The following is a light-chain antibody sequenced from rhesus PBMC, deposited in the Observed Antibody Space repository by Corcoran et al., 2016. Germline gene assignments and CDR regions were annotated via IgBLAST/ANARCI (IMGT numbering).Light chain of an antibody. Sequence: DIQMTQSPSSLSASVGDRVTITCRASENVNNYLHWYQQKPGKAPKPLIYAASTLQSGVPSRFSGSGSGTDYTFTISSLQPEDVATYYCQHSYGTPFTFGPGTKLDIK. CDR2: AAS. J-gene: IGKJ3*01. CDR1: ENVNNY. CDR3: QHSYGTPFT. V-gene: IGKV1-74*01.